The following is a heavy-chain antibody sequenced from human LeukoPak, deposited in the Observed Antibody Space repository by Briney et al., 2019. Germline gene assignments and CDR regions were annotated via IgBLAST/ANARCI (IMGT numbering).Heavy chain of an antibody. CDR1: GFTLSTTW. D-gene: IGHD6-13*01. J-gene: IGHJ4*02. CDR2: INSDGSST. V-gene: IGHV3-74*01. Sequence: GGSLRLSCTASGFTLSTTWMHWVRQVPGKGLLWVSRINSDGSSTYYADSVKGRFTISRDDAKNILHLQMNSLRAEDTAVYYCARGQSGYSSSWHDYWGQGTLVTVSS. CDR3: ARGQSGYSSSWHDY.